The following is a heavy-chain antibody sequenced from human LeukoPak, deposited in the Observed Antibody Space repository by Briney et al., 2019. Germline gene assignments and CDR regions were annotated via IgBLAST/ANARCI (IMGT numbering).Heavy chain of an antibody. V-gene: IGHV3-7*04. D-gene: IGHD5-24*01. Sequence: GGSLRLSCAASGFTFTSFWMSWVRQAPGKGLEWVANIKQDGSEKYYVDSVKGRFTISGDNAKNSMYLQMNSLRVEDTAVYYCARDLHMGYRDGYNWLGIFDYWGQGTLVTVSS. CDR3: ARDLHMGYRDGYNWLGIFDY. J-gene: IGHJ4*02. CDR2: IKQDGSEK. CDR1: GFTFTSFW.